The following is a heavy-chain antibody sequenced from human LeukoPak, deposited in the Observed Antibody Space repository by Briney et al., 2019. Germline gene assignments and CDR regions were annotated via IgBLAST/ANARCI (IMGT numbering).Heavy chain of an antibody. Sequence: GGSLRLSCAASGFTFDDYGMSWVRQVPGRGLEWICGINWNSGVTGYADSVKGRFNISRDNAKNSLFLQMNSLRAEDAAVYYCAKAPVTTCSGAYCYPFDYWGQGTLVTVSS. J-gene: IGHJ4*02. CDR3: AKAPVTTCSGAYCYPFDY. CDR1: GFTFDDYG. CDR2: INWNSGVT. D-gene: IGHD2-15*01. V-gene: IGHV3-20*04.